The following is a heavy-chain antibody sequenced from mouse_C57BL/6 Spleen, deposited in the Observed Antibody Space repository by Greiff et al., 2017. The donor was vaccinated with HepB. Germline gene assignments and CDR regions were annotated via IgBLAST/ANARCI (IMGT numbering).Heavy chain of an antibody. CDR3: AREDDGLDY. Sequence: EVQVVESEGGLVQPGSSMKLSCTASGFTFSDYYMAWVRQVPEKGLEWVANINYDGSSTYYLDSLKSRFIISRDNAKNILYLQMSSLKSEDTATYYCAREDDGLDYWGQGTTLTVSS. V-gene: IGHV5-16*01. CDR1: GFTFSDYY. CDR2: INYDGSST. D-gene: IGHD2-3*01. J-gene: IGHJ2*01.